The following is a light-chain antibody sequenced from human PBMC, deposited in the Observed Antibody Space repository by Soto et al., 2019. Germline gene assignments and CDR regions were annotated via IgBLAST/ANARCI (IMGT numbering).Light chain of an antibody. CDR1: NSDLGNHNY. V-gene: IGLV2-11*01. J-gene: IGLJ1*01. CDR3: CSYGDTNTVYV. CDR2: DVT. Sequence: QSVLTQPRAVSGSPGQSVTISCTGTNSDLGNHNYVSWFQQHPGKAPKLIIFDVTRRPSGVPDRFSGSQSGNRASLTIPGLQADDEADYYCCSYGDTNTVYVFXTGTKLIVL.